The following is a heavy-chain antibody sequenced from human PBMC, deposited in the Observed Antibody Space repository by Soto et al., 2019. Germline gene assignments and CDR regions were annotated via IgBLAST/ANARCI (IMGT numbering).Heavy chain of an antibody. CDR3: PNNSPYPLHY. CDR1: GGSVSNNNW. CDR2: IHHSGGT. Sequence: QVQLQESGPGLVKPSGTLSLSCAVSGGSVSNNNWWSWVRQSPGNGLEWIGEIHHSGGTSYNPSLEGRATLRVDNSKNELSRRLIFVPAGDRAVFYCPNNSPYPLHYWGLGTLVTVSS. D-gene: IGHD6-13*01. V-gene: IGHV4-4*02. J-gene: IGHJ4*02.